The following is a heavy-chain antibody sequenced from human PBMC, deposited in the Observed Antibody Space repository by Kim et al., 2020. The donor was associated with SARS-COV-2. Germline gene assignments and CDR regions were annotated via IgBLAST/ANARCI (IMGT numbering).Heavy chain of an antibody. D-gene: IGHD2-21*01. Sequence: GNTFYAQDVQDRVTLTRDTSTNTAYMELRSLRSDDTAMYYCVRDWAYSADYWGQGTLVTVAS. V-gene: IGHV1-18*01. J-gene: IGHJ4*02. CDR3: VRDWAYSADY. CDR2: GNT.